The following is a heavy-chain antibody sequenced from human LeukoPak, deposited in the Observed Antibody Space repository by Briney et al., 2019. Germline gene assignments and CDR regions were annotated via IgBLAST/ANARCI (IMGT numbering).Heavy chain of an antibody. D-gene: IGHD6-13*01. CDR1: GYTFTSYG. CDR2: ISAYNGNT. V-gene: IGHV1-18*01. J-gene: IGHJ4*02. CDR3: ARWISRIAAAGTPFDY. Sequence: GASVKVSCKASGYTFTSYGISWVRQAPGQGLEWMGWISAYNGNTNYAQKLQGRVTMTTDTSTSTAYMELRSLRSDDTAVYYCARWISRIAAAGTPFDYWGQGTLVTVSS.